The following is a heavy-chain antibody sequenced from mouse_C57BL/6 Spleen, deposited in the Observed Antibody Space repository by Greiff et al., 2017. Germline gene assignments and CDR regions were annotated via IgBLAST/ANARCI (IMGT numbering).Heavy chain of an antibody. CDR1: GYAFSSSW. CDR2: IYPGDGDT. V-gene: IGHV1-82*01. CDR3: ARDGYYRD. J-gene: IGHJ3*01. Sequence: VQLQQPGPELVKPGASVKISCKASGYAFSSSWMNWVKQRPGKGLEWIGRIYPGDGDTNYNGKFKGKATLTADKSSSTAYMQLSSLTSEDSAVYFCARDGYYRDWGQGTLVTVSA. D-gene: IGHD2-3*01.